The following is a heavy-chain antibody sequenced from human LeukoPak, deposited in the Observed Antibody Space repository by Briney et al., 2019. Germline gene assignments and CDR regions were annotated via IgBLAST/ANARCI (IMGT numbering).Heavy chain of an antibody. Sequence: SETLSLTCAVSGYSISSGHYWGWIRQPPGKGLEWIGSIYHSGGTYYNPSLKSRVTISVDTSKNQFSLKIKSVTAADTAVYAGFTPAVDYCSQGTLVTVSS. CDR2: IYHSGGT. CDR3: FTPAVDY. J-gene: IGHJ4*02. D-gene: IGHD3-10*01. V-gene: IGHV4-38-2*01. CDR1: GYSISSGHY.